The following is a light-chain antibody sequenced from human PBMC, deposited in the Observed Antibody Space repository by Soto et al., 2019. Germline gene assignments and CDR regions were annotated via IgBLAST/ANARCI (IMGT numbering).Light chain of an antibody. CDR2: GAS. J-gene: IGKJ5*01. V-gene: IGKV3-15*01. Sequence: ETVMTQSPATLSVSPGERATLSCRASQSVSSNLAWYQQKPGQAPRLLIYGASSRATGIPVRFSGSGSGTECTLTISSLQSEDVAVYYCQQYNNWPLTFGQGTRLEI. CDR1: QSVSSN. CDR3: QQYNNWPLT.